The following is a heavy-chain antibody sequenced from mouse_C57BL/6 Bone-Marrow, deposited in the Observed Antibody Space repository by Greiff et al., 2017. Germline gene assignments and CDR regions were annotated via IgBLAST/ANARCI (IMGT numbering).Heavy chain of an antibody. V-gene: IGHV5-9-1*02. J-gene: IGHJ3*01. CDR3: TGFKGSSGFAY. CDR1: GFTFSSYA. Sequence: EVKVEESGEGLVKPGGSLKLSCAASGFTFSSYAMSWVRQTPEKRLEWVAYISSGGDYIYYADTVKGRFTISRDNARNTLYLQMSSLKSEDTAMYYCTGFKGSSGFAYWGQGTLVTVSA. D-gene: IGHD1-3*01. CDR2: ISSGGDYI.